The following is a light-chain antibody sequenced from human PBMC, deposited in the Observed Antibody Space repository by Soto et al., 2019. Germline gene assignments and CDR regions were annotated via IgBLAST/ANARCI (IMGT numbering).Light chain of an antibody. CDR1: QSVSSSY. CDR2: GAS. Sequence: EIVLTQSPGTLSLSPGERATLSCRASQSVSSSYVAWYQQKPGQAPRLLIYGASSRATGIPDRFSGSGSGTDFTLTISRLEPEEFAVYYCQQYGSSPVTFGPGTKVDIK. CDR3: QQYGSSPVT. J-gene: IGKJ3*01. V-gene: IGKV3-20*01.